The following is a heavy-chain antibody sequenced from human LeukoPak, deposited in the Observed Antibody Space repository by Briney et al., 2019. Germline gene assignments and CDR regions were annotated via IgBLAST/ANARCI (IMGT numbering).Heavy chain of an antibody. CDR3: AGQKGMDY. CDR1: GFTFSSYT. J-gene: IGHJ4*02. V-gene: IGHV3-48*02. Sequence: GGSLRLSCAASGFTFSSYTMSWVRQAPGKGLEWVSSISSDRATIFYADSVKGRFTISRDNAQNSLYLQMNSLRDEDTAVYYCAGQKGMDYWGQGTLVIVSS. CDR2: ISSDRATI.